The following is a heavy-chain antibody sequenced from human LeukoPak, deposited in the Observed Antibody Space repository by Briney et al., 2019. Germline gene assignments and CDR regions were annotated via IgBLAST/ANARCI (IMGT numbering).Heavy chain of an antibody. V-gene: IGHV2-70*11. J-gene: IGHJ4*02. CDR1: GFSLSTSGMC. CDR2: IDWDNDQ. CDR3: ARATSGGFYGDYAFIDY. D-gene: IGHD4-17*01. Sequence: GSGPSLVNPTQTLTLTRTFSGFSLSTSGMCVSWIRQPPGKALEWLARIDWDNDQHYSTSLKTRLTISKDTSKNQVVLTMTNMDPVDTATYYCARATSGGFYGDYAFIDYWGQGTLVTVSS.